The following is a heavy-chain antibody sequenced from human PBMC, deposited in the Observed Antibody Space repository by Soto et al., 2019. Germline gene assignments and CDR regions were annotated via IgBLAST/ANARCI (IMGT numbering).Heavy chain of an antibody. CDR3: GHRSDILTGYSQNNWYFDL. Sequence: QITLKESGPPLVKPTQTLTLTCAFSGFSLSTRGVGVGWIRQPPGRALEWLALIYWNDDKRFSPSLRSRLTIDKDTSKNQVVLTMTNMDPVDTATYYCGHRSDILTGYSQNNWYFDLWGRGTLVTVSS. V-gene: IGHV2-5*01. CDR2: IYWNDDK. CDR1: GFSLSTRGVG. D-gene: IGHD3-9*01. J-gene: IGHJ2*01.